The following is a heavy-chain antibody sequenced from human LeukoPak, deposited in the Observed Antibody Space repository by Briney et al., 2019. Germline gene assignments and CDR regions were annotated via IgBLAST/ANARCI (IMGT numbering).Heavy chain of an antibody. V-gene: IGHV1-69*13. CDR1: GGTFSSYA. D-gene: IGHD3-3*01. CDR3: ASAIFGVVISYFDY. CDR2: IIPIFSTA. Sequence: SVKVSCKASGGTFSSYAISWVRQAPGQGLEWMGGIIPIFSTANYAQKFQGRVTITADESTSTAYMELSSLRSEDTAVYYCASAIFGVVISYFDYWGQGTLVTVSS. J-gene: IGHJ4*02.